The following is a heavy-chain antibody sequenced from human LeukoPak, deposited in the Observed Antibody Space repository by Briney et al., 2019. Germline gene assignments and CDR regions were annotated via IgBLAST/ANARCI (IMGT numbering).Heavy chain of an antibody. V-gene: IGHV5-51*01. Sequence: GESLKISCKGSEYSFTSYWIGWVRQMPGKGLEWMGIIYPGDSDTRYSPSFQGQVTISADKSISTAYLQWSSLKASDTAMYYCARLRWELLGYFDLWGRGTPVTVSS. CDR1: EYSFTSYW. D-gene: IGHD1-26*01. CDR2: IYPGDSDT. CDR3: ARLRWELLGYFDL. J-gene: IGHJ2*01.